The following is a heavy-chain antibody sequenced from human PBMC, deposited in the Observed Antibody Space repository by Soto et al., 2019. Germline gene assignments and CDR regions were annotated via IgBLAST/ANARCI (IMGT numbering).Heavy chain of an antibody. Sequence: ASVKVSCKASGYTFTSYVITWVRQATGQGLGWLGWINLKSGNTGYAQKFQVRVTMTRNTSLSTAYMELSSLRSEDTAVYYFASFPAAKIRFLEWLPHTYFDYWGQGTLVTVSS. J-gene: IGHJ4*02. CDR2: INLKSGNT. CDR1: GYTFTSYV. D-gene: IGHD3-3*01. CDR3: ASFPAAKIRFLEWLPHTYFDY. V-gene: IGHV1-8*01.